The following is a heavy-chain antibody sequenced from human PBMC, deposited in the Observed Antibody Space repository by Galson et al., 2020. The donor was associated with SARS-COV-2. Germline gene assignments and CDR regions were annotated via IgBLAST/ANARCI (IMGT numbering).Heavy chain of an antibody. CDR2: IYSGGST. CDR1: GFTVSSNY. J-gene: IGHJ5*02. D-gene: IGHD3-3*01. V-gene: IGHV3-66*02. CDR3: ARSGNSEWLPDWFDP. Sequence: GGSLRLSCAASGFTVSSNYTSWVRQAPGKGLEWVSVIYSGGSTYYADSVKGRFTISRDNSKNTLYLQMNSLRAEDTAVYYCARSGNSEWLPDWFDPWGQGTLVTVSS.